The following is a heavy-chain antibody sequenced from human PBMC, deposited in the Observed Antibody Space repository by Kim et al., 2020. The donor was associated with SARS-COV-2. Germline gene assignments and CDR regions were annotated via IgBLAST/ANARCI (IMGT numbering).Heavy chain of an antibody. V-gene: IGHV4-34*01. J-gene: IGHJ4*02. CDR3: ARGRQWLVRY. CDR2: INHSGST. D-gene: IGHD6-19*01. CDR1: GGSFSGYY. Sequence: SETLSLTCAVYGGSFSGYYWSWIRQPPGKGLEWIGEINHSGSTNYNPSLKSRVTISVDTSKNQFSLKLSSVTAADTAVYYCARGRQWLVRYWGQGTRVTV.